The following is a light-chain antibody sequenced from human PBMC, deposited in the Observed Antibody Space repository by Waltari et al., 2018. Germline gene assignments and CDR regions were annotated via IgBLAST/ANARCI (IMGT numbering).Light chain of an antibody. Sequence: DIQMTQSPSSLSASVGDRVNITCQASQDISNYLNWYQQKPGKAPKLLIYDASNLETGVPSRFSGSGSGTDFTFTISSLQPEDIATYYCQQYDNLPGTFGPGTKVDIK. J-gene: IGKJ3*01. V-gene: IGKV1-33*01. CDR2: DAS. CDR3: QQYDNLPGT. CDR1: QDISNY.